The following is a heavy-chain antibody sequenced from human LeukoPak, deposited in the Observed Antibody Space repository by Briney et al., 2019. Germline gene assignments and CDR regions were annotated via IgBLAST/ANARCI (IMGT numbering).Heavy chain of an antibody. CDR3: ARTDSSGYRTTFDY. CDR2: IYYSGST. CDR1: AGSISSYY. J-gene: IGHJ4*02. D-gene: IGHD3-22*01. Sequence: PSETLSLTCTVSAGSISSYYWSWIRQPPGKELEWIAYIYYSGSTNYNPSLKSRVTISVDTSKNQFSLNLRSVTAADTAVYYCARTDSSGYRTTFDYWGQGTLVTVSS. V-gene: IGHV4-59*01.